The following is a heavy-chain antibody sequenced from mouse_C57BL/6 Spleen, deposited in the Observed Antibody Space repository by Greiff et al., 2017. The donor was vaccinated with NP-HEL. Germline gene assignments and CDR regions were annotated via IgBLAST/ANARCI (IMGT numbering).Heavy chain of an antibody. CDR3: ARDSSGLRGYFDY. CDR2: IDPSDSET. D-gene: IGHD3-2*02. Sequence: VQLQQPGAELARPGSSVKLSCKASGYTFTSYWMHWVKQRPIQGLEWIGNIDPSDSETHYNQKFKDKATLTVDKSSSTAYMQLSSLTSEDSAVYYCARDSSGLRGYFDYWGQGTTLTVSS. J-gene: IGHJ2*01. CDR1: GYTFTSYW. V-gene: IGHV1-52*01.